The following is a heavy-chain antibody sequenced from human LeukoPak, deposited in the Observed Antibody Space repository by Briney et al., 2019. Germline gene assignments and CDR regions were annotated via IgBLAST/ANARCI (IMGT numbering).Heavy chain of an antibody. D-gene: IGHD6-6*01. CDR1: GFTFSSYG. CDR3: AKDKQLGDYGMDV. J-gene: IGHJ6*02. V-gene: IGHV3-30*18. Sequence: PGGSLRLSCAASGFTFSSYGMYWVRQAPGKGLEWVAVISYDGSNKYYADSVKGRFTISRDNSKNTLYLQMNSLRAEDTAVYYCAKDKQLGDYGMDVWGQGTTVTVSS. CDR2: ISYDGSNK.